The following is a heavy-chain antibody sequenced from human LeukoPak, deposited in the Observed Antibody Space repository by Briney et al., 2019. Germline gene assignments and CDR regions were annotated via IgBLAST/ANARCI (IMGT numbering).Heavy chain of an antibody. D-gene: IGHD6-6*01. Sequence: SETLSLTCTVSGGSISSYYWSWIRQPPGKGLEWIGYIYYSGSTNYNPSLKSRVTISVDTSKNQFSLKLSSVTAADTAVYYCARAGIAARPYYYYYMDVWGKGTTVTVPS. CDR3: ARAGIAARPYYYYYMDV. V-gene: IGHV4-59*01. J-gene: IGHJ6*03. CDR2: IYYSGST. CDR1: GGSISSYY.